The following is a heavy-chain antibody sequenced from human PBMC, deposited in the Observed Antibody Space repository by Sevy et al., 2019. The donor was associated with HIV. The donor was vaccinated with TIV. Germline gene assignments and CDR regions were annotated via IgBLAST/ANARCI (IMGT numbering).Heavy chain of an antibody. J-gene: IGHJ4*02. Sequence: GGSLRLSCAASGFTFSSYWMTWVRQAPGKGLEWVANINRDGSTKNYVDSVKGRFTISRDNAMNSLYLEMNSLRAEDTAVYYCARDDRPSGWLFDYWGQGTLVTVSS. V-gene: IGHV3-7*01. CDR2: INRDGSTK. D-gene: IGHD6-19*01. CDR3: ARDDRPSGWLFDY. CDR1: GFTFSSYW.